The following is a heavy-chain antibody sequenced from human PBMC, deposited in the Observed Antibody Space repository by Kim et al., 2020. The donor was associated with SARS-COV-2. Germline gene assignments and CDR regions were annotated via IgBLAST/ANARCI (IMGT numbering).Heavy chain of an antibody. Sequence: DSVTGRFTNSRDNSKKTLYLQMHRLRAEDTAVYYCASAEGYGSGSYYDYWGQGTLVTVSS. CDR3: ASAEGYGSGSYYDY. V-gene: IGHV3-30*07. D-gene: IGHD3-10*01. J-gene: IGHJ4*02.